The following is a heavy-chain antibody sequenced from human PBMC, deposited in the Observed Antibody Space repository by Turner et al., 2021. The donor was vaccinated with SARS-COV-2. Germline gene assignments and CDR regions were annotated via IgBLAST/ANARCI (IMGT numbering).Heavy chain of an antibody. V-gene: IGHV4-59*02. D-gene: IGHD7-27*01. CDR2: FSCIGNT. CDR3: ARGSYTNWYWYFYL. J-gene: IGHJ2*01. Sequence: QVQLQESGPGLVKPSEILSLSCTVSGSSVNDHYLSWVRQAPGKGLESITYFSCIGNTHHNPTLKTRITLSLDASRNQFSQKMTSVTAADTAVYYCARGSYTNWYWYFYLWGRGTLVNVSS. CDR1: GSSVNDHY.